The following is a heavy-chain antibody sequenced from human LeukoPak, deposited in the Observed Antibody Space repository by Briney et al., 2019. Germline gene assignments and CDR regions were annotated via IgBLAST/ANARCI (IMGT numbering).Heavy chain of an antibody. J-gene: IGHJ4*02. D-gene: IGHD3-10*01. CDR2: IYHSGST. V-gene: IGHV4-38-2*02. CDR1: GYSISSGYY. CDR3: ARDQRGITMVRGVSRFDY. Sequence: SETLSLTCTVSGYSISSGYYWGWIRQPPGKGLEWIGSIYHSGSTNYNPSLKSRVTISVDKSKNQFSLKLSSVTAADTAVYYCARDQRGITMVRGVSRFDYWGQGTLVTVSS.